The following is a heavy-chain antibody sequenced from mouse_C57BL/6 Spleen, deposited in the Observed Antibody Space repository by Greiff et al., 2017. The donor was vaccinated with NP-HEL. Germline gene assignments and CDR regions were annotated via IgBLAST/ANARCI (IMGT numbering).Heavy chain of an antibody. J-gene: IGHJ2*01. Sequence: EVQVVESGGGLVKPGGSLKLSCAASGFTFSSYTMSWVRQTPEKRLEWVATISGGGGNTYYPDSVKGRFTISRDNAKNTLYLQMSSLRSEDTALYYCARREDGYSYFDYWGQGTTLTVSS. CDR1: GFTFSSYT. D-gene: IGHD2-3*01. V-gene: IGHV5-9*01. CDR2: ISGGGGNT. CDR3: ARREDGYSYFDY.